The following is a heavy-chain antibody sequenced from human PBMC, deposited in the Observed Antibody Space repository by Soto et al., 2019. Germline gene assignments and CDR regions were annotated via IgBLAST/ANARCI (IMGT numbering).Heavy chain of an antibody. Sequence: SDTLSLTCTVTGGSILSYYWSCIRQPPGKGLEWIGYIYYSGSTNYNPSLKSRVSISVDTSKNQFSLKLSSVTAADTAVYYCARTNRKTFDYWGQGTLVTVS. CDR1: GGSILSYY. CDR3: ARTNRKTFDY. J-gene: IGHJ4*02. CDR2: IYYSGST. V-gene: IGHV4-59*08.